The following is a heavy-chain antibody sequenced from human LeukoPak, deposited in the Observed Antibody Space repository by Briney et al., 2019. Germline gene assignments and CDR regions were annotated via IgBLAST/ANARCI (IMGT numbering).Heavy chain of an antibody. Sequence: GGSVRLSCAASGFTFSSYAMHWVRQAPGKGLEYVSTISSNGGSTYYANSVKGRFTISRDNSKNTLYLQMGSLRAEDMAVYYCARNYYDSRGSYSFVAYWGEGSLVSVSS. CDR3: ARNYYDSRGSYSFVAY. D-gene: IGHD3-22*01. CDR1: GFTFSSYA. CDR2: ISSNGGST. J-gene: IGHJ4*02. V-gene: IGHV3-64*01.